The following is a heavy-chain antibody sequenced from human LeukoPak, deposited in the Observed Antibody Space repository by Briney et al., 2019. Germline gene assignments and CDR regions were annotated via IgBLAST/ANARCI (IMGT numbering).Heavy chain of an antibody. CDR3: ARGITFGGVIAMTDAFDI. CDR2: IYYSGST. V-gene: IGHV4-59*12. CDR1: GGSISSYY. Sequence: PSETLSLTCTVSGGSISSYYWSWIRQPPGKGLEWIGYIYYSGSTNYNPSLKSRVTISLDTSKNQFSLKLSSVTAADTAVYYCARGITFGGVIAMTDAFDIWGQGTMVTVSS. J-gene: IGHJ3*02. D-gene: IGHD3-16*02.